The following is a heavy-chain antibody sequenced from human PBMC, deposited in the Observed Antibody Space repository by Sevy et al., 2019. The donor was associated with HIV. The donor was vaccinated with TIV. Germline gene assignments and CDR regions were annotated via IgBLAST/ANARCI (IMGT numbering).Heavy chain of an antibody. D-gene: IGHD2-2*02. J-gene: IGHJ3*02. V-gene: IGHV5-51*01. CDR2: TYPGDSDT. CDR1: GYSFTSYW. Sequence: GESLKISCKGSGYSFTSYWIGWVRQMPGQGLEWMGITYPGDSDTRYSPSFEGQVTISADKSISTAYLQWSSLKASDTAMYYCVRQVTAIPGDAFDIWGQGTMVTVSS. CDR3: VRQVTAIPGDAFDI.